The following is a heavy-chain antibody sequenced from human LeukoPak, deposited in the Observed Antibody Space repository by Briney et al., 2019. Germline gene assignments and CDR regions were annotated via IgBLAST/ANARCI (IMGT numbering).Heavy chain of an antibody. D-gene: IGHD3-22*01. J-gene: IGHJ4*02. V-gene: IGHV3-30-3*01. CDR3: AREESHYYDRSGYFDY. CDR1: GFTFSSYA. CDR2: ISYDGSNK. Sequence: GRSLRLSCAASGFTFSSYAMHWVRQAPGKGLEWVAVISYDGSNKYYADSVKGRFTISRDNSKNTLYLQMNSLRAEDTAVYYCAREESHYYDRSGYFDYWGQGTLVTVSS.